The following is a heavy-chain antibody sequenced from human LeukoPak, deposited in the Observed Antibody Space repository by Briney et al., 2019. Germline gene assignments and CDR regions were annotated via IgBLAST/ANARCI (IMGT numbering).Heavy chain of an antibody. CDR1: GFTFSSYA. D-gene: IGHD3-10*01. J-gene: IGHJ6*04. Sequence: GGSLRLSCAASGFTFSSYAMSWVRQAPGKGLEWVSAISGSGGSTYYADSVKGRFTISRDNSKNTLYLQMNSLRAEDTAVYYCANDGPHSYGSGSYPLHMDVWGKGTTVTVSS. CDR2: ISGSGGST. CDR3: ANDGPHSYGSGSYPLHMDV. V-gene: IGHV3-23*01.